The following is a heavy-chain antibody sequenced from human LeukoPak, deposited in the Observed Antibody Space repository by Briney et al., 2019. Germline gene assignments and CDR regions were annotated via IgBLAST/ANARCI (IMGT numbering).Heavy chain of an antibody. V-gene: IGHV1-2*06. CDR1: GYTFTGYY. D-gene: IGHD5-18*01. CDR3: ARTSITWIQLVDY. J-gene: IGHJ4*02. CDR2: INPNSGGT. Sequence: ASVKVSCKASGYTFTGYYMHWVRQAPGQGLEWMGRINPNSGGTNYAQKFQGRVTMTSDTSITTAYMELSRLRSDDTAVYYCARTSITWIQLVDYWGQGTLVTVSS.